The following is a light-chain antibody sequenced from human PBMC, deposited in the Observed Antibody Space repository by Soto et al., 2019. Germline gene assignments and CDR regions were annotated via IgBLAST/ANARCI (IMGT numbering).Light chain of an antibody. Sequence: QSVLNQPPSASGTPGQRVTISCSGSNSNIGSNTVNWYQQLPGTAPKLLIYSYNQRPSGVPDRFSGSKSGTSASLAISGLQSEDEADYYCAAWDDSLNGVVFGGGTKLTVL. CDR1: NSNIGSNT. V-gene: IGLV1-44*01. CDR3: AAWDDSLNGVV. CDR2: SYN. J-gene: IGLJ2*01.